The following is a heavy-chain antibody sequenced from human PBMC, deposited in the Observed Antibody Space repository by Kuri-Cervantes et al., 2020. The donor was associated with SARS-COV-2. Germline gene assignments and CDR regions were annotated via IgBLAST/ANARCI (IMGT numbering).Heavy chain of an antibody. Sequence: GSLRLSCAVSGGSISSNNWWSWVRQPPGKGLEWIGEIYHSGSTNYNPSLKSRVTISVDKSKNQFSLKLSSVTAADTAVYYCARWGGQPDSSGPNELWGQGTLVTDSS. V-gene: IGHV4-4*02. CDR3: ARWGGQPDSSGPNEL. CDR2: IYHSGST. J-gene: IGHJ4*02. D-gene: IGHD3-22*01. CDR1: GGSISSNNW.